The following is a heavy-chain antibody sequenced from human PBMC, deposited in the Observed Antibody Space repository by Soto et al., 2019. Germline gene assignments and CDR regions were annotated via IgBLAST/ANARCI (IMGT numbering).Heavy chain of an antibody. Sequence: QVQLRESGPGLVKPSQTLSLTCSVSGASVAGGSYYWSWVRQPPGKGLEWIGYIPSRGRPFYNPSLTSRGLISADTSMNQLSVQWTSVTAPDTAVYYCARDTYSGYDFGLWGQGTLVTVSS. CDR3: ARDTYSGYDFGL. J-gene: IGHJ5*02. CDR1: GASVAGGSYY. CDR2: IPSRGRP. V-gene: IGHV4-30-4*01. D-gene: IGHD5-12*01.